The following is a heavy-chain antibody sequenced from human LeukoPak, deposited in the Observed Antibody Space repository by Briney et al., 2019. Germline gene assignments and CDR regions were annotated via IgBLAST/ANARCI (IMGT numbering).Heavy chain of an antibody. CDR2: IYTSGST. J-gene: IGHJ4*02. D-gene: IGHD3-16*02. V-gene: IGHV4-4*07. CDR3: AGHDYDYVWGSYRRGAPLFDY. CDR1: GGSISSYY. Sequence: KPSETLSLTCTVSGGSISSYYWSWIRQPAGKGLEWIGRIYTSGSTNYNPSLKSRVTMSVDTSKNQFSLKLSSVTAADTAVYYCAGHDYDYVWGSYRRGAPLFDYWGQGTLVTVSS.